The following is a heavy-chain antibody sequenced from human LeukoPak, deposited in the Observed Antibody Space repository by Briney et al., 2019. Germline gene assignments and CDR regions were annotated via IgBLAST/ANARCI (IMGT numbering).Heavy chain of an antibody. D-gene: IGHD3-3*01. CDR1: GFTFSSYA. J-gene: IGHJ6*02. Sequence: GGSLRLSCSASGFTFSSYAMHWVRQAQGKGLEYVSAISSNGGSTYYADSVKGRFTISRDNSKNTLYLQMSSLRAEDTAVYYCVKGLGITIFGVVTSYYYYGMDVWGQGTTVTVSS. CDR3: VKGLGITIFGVVTSYYYYGMDV. CDR2: ISSNGGST. V-gene: IGHV3-64D*09.